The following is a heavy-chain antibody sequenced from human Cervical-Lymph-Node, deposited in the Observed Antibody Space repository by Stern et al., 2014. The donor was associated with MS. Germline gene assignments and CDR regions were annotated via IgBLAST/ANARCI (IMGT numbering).Heavy chain of an antibody. CDR3: ARDGRGNWNLDY. J-gene: IGHJ4*02. V-gene: IGHV1-69*01. D-gene: IGHD1-1*01. CDR1: GGTFSSSA. Sequence: VQLVESGAEVMKPGSSVKVSCKASGGTFSSSAISWVRQAPGQGLEWMGGILPLCGTANYAQKCQGRVTITADESTSPAYMELSSLRSEDTAVYYCARDGRGNWNLDYWGQGTLVTVSS. CDR2: ILPLCGTA.